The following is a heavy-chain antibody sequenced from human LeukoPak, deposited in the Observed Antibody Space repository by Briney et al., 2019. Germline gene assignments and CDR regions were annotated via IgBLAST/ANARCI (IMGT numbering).Heavy chain of an antibody. J-gene: IGHJ4*02. CDR3: ARLRRNSDRSDFFYYYDH. CDR2: VNTVSSYI. D-gene: IGHD3-22*01. CDR1: GLTFSSYE. Sequence: GGSLRLSCAASGLTFSSYEMNWVRQAPGKGLEWVASVNTVSSYIYYADSMRGRFTISRDNAKNSLFLQMNSLRAEDTAVYYCARLRRNSDRSDFFYYYDHWGQGTLVTVSS. V-gene: IGHV3-21*01.